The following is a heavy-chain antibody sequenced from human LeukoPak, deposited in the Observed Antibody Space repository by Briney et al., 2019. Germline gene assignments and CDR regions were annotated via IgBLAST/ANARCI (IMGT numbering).Heavy chain of an antibody. CDR1: GGSISSYY. Sequence: SETLSLTCTVSGGSISSYYWSWIRQPPGKGLEWIGYIYYSGSTNYNPSLKSRVTISVDTSKNQFSLKLSSVTAADTAVYYCARSPRGVAATYDYWGQGTLVTVPS. V-gene: IGHV4-59*01. CDR2: IYYSGST. D-gene: IGHD2-15*01. CDR3: ARSPRGVAATYDY. J-gene: IGHJ4*02.